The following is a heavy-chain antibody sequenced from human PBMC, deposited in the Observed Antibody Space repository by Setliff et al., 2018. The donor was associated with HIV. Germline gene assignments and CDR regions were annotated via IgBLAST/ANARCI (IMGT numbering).Heavy chain of an antibody. J-gene: IGHJ3*02. CDR1: GGSITSGGFY. D-gene: IGHD2-2*01. Sequence: PSETLSLTCTDSGGSITSGGFYWSWIRQYPQKGLEWIGYIYYSGGTYYNPSLKSRVTMSVDTSKNQFSLKLSSVTAADTAVYYCARGDAMTSLGAFDIWGQGTMVTVS. CDR2: IYYSGGT. V-gene: IGHV4-31*03. CDR3: ARGDAMTSLGAFDI.